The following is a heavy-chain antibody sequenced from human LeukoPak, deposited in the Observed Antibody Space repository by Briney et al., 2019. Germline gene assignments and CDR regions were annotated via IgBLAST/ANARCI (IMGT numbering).Heavy chain of an antibody. CDR2: ISSNGGST. Sequence: PGGSLRLSCAASGFTFSSYGMHWVRQAPGKGLEYVSAISSNGGSTYYANSVKGRFTISRDNSKNTLYLQMGSLRAEDMAVYYCARGRSPFYYYYMDVWGKGTTVTVSS. CDR1: GFTFSSYG. V-gene: IGHV3-64*01. J-gene: IGHJ6*03. CDR3: ARGRSPFYYYYMDV. D-gene: IGHD3-3*01.